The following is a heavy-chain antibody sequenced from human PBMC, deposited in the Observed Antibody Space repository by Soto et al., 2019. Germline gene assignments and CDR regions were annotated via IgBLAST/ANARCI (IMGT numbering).Heavy chain of an antibody. Sequence: SLRLSCAASGFTVSSNYISWVRQAPGKGLEWVSVIYSGGSTYYADSVKGRFTISRDNSKNTLYLQMNSLRAEDTAVYYCARDTPAAAGYYYGMDVWGQGTTVTVSS. CDR2: IYSGGST. CDR1: GFTVSSNY. V-gene: IGHV3-53*01. CDR3: ARDTPAAAGYYYGMDV. D-gene: IGHD6-13*01. J-gene: IGHJ6*02.